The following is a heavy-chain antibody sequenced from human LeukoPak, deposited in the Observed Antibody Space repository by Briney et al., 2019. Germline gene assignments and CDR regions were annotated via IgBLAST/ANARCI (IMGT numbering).Heavy chain of an antibody. CDR1: GFTFSNYA. V-gene: IGHV3-30*03. J-gene: IGHJ3*02. Sequence: GRSLRLSCAASGFTFSNYAMHWVRQAPGKGLEWVAVISYDGTDKYYADSVKGRFTISRDNSKNTLFLQMNSLRAEDTAMYYCARVHIVVVPDAFDIWGQGSMVTVSS. CDR2: ISYDGTDK. CDR3: ARVHIVVVPDAFDI. D-gene: IGHD2-21*01.